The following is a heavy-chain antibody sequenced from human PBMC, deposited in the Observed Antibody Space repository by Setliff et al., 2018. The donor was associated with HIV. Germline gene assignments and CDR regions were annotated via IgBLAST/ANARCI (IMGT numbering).Heavy chain of an antibody. Sequence: SETLSLTCIVPGGSIRRGNYYWSWIRQPAGEGLEWIGHMSSSGSTNYNPSLKSRATMSLDTSKNQFSLKLNSVTAADTAMYYCARDPTTGVDYWGQGTLVTVSS. CDR1: GGSIRRGNYY. CDR2: MSSSGST. CDR3: ARDPTTGVDY. V-gene: IGHV4-61*09. D-gene: IGHD4-17*01. J-gene: IGHJ4*02.